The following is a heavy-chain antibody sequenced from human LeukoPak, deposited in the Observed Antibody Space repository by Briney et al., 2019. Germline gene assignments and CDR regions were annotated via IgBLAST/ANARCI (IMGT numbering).Heavy chain of an antibody. D-gene: IGHD3-22*01. CDR1: GYTFTGYY. V-gene: IGHV1-8*02. CDR3: ARGAPIYYDSSAPVFRRFDP. J-gene: IGHJ5*02. Sequence: ASVKVSCKASGYTFTGYYMHWVRQAPGQGLEWMGWMSPNSGNTGYAQKFQGRVTMTRNTSISTAYMELSSLRSEDTAVYYCARGAPIYYDSSAPVFRRFDPWGQGTLVTVSS. CDR2: MSPNSGNT.